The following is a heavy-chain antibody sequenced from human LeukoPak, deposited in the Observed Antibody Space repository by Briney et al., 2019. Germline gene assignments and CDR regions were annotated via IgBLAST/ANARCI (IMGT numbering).Heavy chain of an antibody. CDR3: ARGFWSGYPHFDY. Sequence: GGSLRLSCAASGFTFSSHSMNWVRQAPGKGLEWVSYISDSSSTINYADSVKGRFTISRDNAKNSLYLQMNSLRAEDTAVYYCARGFWSGYPHFDYWGQGTLVTVSS. J-gene: IGHJ4*02. D-gene: IGHD3-3*01. CDR2: ISDSSSTI. V-gene: IGHV3-48*04. CDR1: GFTFSSHS.